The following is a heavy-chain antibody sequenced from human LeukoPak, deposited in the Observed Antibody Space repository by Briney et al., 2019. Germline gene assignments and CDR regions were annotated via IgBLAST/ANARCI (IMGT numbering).Heavy chain of an antibody. D-gene: IGHD4-23*01. Sequence: GGSLRLSCAASGFTFSSYWMSWVRQAPGKGLVRVSRIASDGSSTTYADSVKGRFSISRDNAKNTLYLQMNSLRVEDTAVYYCARGRPHGNDYWGQGTLVTVSS. V-gene: IGHV3-74*01. CDR2: IASDGSST. J-gene: IGHJ4*02. CDR1: GFTFSSYW. CDR3: ARGRPHGNDY.